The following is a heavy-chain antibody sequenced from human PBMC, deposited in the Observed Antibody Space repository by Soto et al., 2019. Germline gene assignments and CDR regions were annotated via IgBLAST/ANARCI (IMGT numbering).Heavy chain of an antibody. Sequence: SETLSLTXAVSGYSISSSNWWGWIRQPPGKGLEWIGYIYYSGSTYYNPSLKSRVTMSVDTSKNQFSLKLSSVTAEDTSLYYCARVATAMTYDFWGQGTQVTVSS. CDR1: GYSISSSNW. J-gene: IGHJ4*02. CDR2: IYYSGST. D-gene: IGHD2-21*02. CDR3: ARVATAMTYDF. V-gene: IGHV4-28*03.